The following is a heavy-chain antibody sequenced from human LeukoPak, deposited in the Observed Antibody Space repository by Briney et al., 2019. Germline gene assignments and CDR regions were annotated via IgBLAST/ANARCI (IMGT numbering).Heavy chain of an antibody. CDR1: GGSISSYY. CDR2: IYYSGTT. V-gene: IGHV4-59*01. CDR3: ARGRSNYRY. Sequence: SETLSLTCTVSGGSISSYYWSWIRQPPGQGLEWIGYIYYSGTTNYNPSLKSRVTISVDTSKNQFSLRLSSVTAADTAVYYCARGRSNYRYWGQGTLVTVSS. J-gene: IGHJ4*02. D-gene: IGHD1-26*01.